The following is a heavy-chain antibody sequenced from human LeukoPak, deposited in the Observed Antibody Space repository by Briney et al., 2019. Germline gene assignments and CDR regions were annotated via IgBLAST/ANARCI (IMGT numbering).Heavy chain of an antibody. Sequence: GGSLRLSCAASGFTFSNYGMHWVRQAPGKGLEWVVVVGYDGDNKYYADSVKGRFTISRDNSKNTVYLQMNSLRAEDTAVYYCAKDHSGDGYNGDFDYWGQGTLVTVSS. CDR2: VGYDGDNK. CDR1: GFTFSNYG. CDR3: AKDHSGDGYNGDFDY. V-gene: IGHV3-30*02. J-gene: IGHJ4*02. D-gene: IGHD5-24*01.